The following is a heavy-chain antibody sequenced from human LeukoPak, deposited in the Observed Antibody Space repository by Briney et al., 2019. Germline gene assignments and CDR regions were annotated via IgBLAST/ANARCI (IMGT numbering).Heavy chain of an antibody. V-gene: IGHV4-61*02. Sequence: SQTLSLTCTVSGGSISSGSYYWSWIRQPAGKGLEWIGRIYTSGSTNYNPSLKSRVTISVDTSKNQFSLKLSSVTAADTAVYYCARAWDYYGSFDYWGQGTLVTVSS. CDR3: ARAWDYYGSFDY. CDR1: GGSISSGSYY. CDR2: IYTSGST. J-gene: IGHJ4*02. D-gene: IGHD4-17*01.